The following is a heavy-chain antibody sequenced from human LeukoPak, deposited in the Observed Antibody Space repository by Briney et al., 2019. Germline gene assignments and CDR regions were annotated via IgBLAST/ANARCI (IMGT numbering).Heavy chain of an antibody. D-gene: IGHD3-10*01. CDR1: GFTFSSYS. CDR2: ISSSSSTI. V-gene: IGHV3-48*04. CDR3: ARDALPYYYGSGINYYYYYMDV. J-gene: IGHJ6*03. Sequence: HPGGSLRLSCAASGFTFSSYSMNWVRQAPGKGLEWVSYISSSSSTIYYADSVKGRFTISRDNAKNSLYLQINSLRAEDTAVYYCARDALPYYYGSGINYYYYYMDVWGKGTTVTISS.